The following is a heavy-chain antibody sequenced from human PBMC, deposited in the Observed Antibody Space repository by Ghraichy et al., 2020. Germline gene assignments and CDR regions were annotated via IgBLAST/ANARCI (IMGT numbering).Heavy chain of an antibody. D-gene: IGHD1-26*01. Sequence: GGSLRLSCAASEFTFSAYAMHWVRQAPGKGLEWVAVISYDGSDKVYADSVKGRFTISRDNSKYTLYLQMNSLRPEDTAIYYCAKEGGTYFDSYYYGLDVWGRGTTVTVSS. V-gene: IGHV3-30*18. CDR2: ISYDGSDK. CDR3: AKEGGTYFDSYYYGLDV. J-gene: IGHJ6*02. CDR1: EFTFSAYA.